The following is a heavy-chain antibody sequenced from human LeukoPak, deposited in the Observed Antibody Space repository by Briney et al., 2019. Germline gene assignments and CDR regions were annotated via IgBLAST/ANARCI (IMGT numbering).Heavy chain of an antibody. D-gene: IGHD3-16*02. J-gene: IGHJ4*02. CDR2: IKLDGSEK. Sequence: GGSLRLSCAASGFTFSNYWLTWVRQAPGQGLEWVANIKLDGSEKHYVDSVKGRFTISRDNAKNSLYLQMNSLRAEDTAVYFYSRYRQIAYWGQGTLVTVSS. CDR1: GFTFSNYW. CDR3: SRYRQIAY. V-gene: IGHV3-7*01.